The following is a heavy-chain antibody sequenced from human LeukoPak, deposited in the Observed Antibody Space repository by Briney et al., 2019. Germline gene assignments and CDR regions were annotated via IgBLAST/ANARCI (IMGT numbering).Heavy chain of an antibody. CDR2: INHSGST. V-gene: IGHV4-34*01. CDR1: GGSFSGYY. CDR3: ARVARYCSSTSCYTRSQRWFDP. Sequence: KTSETLSLTCAVYGGSFSGYYWSWIRQPPGKGLEWIGEINHSGSTNYNPSLKSRVTISVDTSKNQFSLKLSSVTAADTAVYYCARVARYCSSTSCYTRSQRWFDPWGQGTLVTVSS. D-gene: IGHD2-2*02. J-gene: IGHJ5*02.